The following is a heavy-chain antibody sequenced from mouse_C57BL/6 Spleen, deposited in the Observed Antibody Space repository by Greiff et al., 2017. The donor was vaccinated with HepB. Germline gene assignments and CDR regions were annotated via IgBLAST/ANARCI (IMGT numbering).Heavy chain of an antibody. CDR3: ARRGGENYYFDY. Sequence: QVTLKESGPGILQSSQTLSLTCSFSGFSLSTSGMGVSWIRQPSGKGLEWLAHIYWDDAKRYNTFLKSRLTISKDTSRNQEFLKITSVDTADTATYYCARRGGENYYFDYWGQGTTLTVSS. CDR2: IYWDDAK. V-gene: IGHV8-12*01. J-gene: IGHJ2*01. CDR1: GFSLSTSGMG. D-gene: IGHD2-13*01.